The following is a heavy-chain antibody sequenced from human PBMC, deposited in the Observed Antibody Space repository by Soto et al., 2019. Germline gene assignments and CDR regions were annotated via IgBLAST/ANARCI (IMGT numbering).Heavy chain of an antibody. D-gene: IGHD6-13*01. Sequence: PGGSLRISCAASGFTFSNYAMSWVRQAPGKGLEWVSAITGSGGSTFDADSVKGRFTISRDNLKNTLYLQMNSLRAEDTAVYYCAKDQAEAGASDYWGQGTLVTVSS. V-gene: IGHV3-23*01. CDR3: AKDQAEAGASDY. CDR2: ITGSGGST. CDR1: GFTFSNYA. J-gene: IGHJ4*02.